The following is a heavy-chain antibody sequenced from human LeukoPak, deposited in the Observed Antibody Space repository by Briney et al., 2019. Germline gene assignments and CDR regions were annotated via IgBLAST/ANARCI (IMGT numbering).Heavy chain of an antibody. CDR2: ISGSGGST. J-gene: IGHJ1*01. CDR1: GFTFSSYA. Sequence: PGGSLRLSCAAPGFTFSSYAMSWVRQAPGKGLEWASAISGSGGSTYYADSVKGRFTISRDNSKNTLYLQMNSLRAEDTAVYYWAKCFQRWRVGGYSQPGGQAPLVT. CDR3: AKCFQRWRVGGYSQP. V-gene: IGHV3-23*01. D-gene: IGHD6-19*01.